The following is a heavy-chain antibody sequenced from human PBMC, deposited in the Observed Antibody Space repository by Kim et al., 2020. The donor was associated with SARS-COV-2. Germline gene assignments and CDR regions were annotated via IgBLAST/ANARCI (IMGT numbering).Heavy chain of an antibody. V-gene: IGHV4-30-2*01. Sequence: PALKSRVTISVDRSKNQFSLKLSSVTAADTAVYYCARASYYDSSDDAFDIWGQGTMVTVSS. D-gene: IGHD3-22*01. CDR3: ARASYYDSSDDAFDI. J-gene: IGHJ3*02.